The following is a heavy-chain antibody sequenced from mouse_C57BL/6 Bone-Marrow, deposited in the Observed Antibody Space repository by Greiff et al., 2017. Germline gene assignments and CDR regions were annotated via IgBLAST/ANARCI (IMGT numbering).Heavy chain of an antibody. CDR2: IDPEDGDT. CDR1: GFNIKDYY. CDR3: THSIYDGYYTYAMDY. V-gene: IGHV14-1*01. D-gene: IGHD2-3*01. Sequence: VQLQQSGAELVRPGASVKLSCTASGFNIKDYYMHWVKLRPEQGLEWIGRIDPEDGDTEYAPKFQGKATMTADTSSNTAYLQLSSLTSEDTAVYYCTHSIYDGYYTYAMDYWGQGTSVTVSS. J-gene: IGHJ4*01.